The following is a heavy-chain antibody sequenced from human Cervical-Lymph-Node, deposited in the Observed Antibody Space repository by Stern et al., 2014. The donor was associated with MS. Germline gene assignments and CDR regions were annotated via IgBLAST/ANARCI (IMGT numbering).Heavy chain of an antibody. Sequence: QLQLQESGPGLVKPSETLSLTCTVSGGSLRTFSWSWIRKPQGRGLEWIGCVYYNGSITYNPSLKSRVTMSVDTSKSQLSLRLHSVTAADTAVYYCARHSVGVKEFDSWGQGTLVTVSS. D-gene: IGHD5/OR15-5a*01. CDR1: GGSLRTFS. V-gene: IGHV4-59*01. J-gene: IGHJ4*02. CDR2: VYYNGSI. CDR3: ARHSVGVKEFDS.